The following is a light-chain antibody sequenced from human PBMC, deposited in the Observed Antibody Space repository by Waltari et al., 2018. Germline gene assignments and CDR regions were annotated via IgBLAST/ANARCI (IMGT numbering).Light chain of an antibody. CDR3: HSRKGSDNQVM. CDR1: SLRTSY. J-gene: IGLJ3*02. Sequence: SSELTQGPDVSVALGQTVKITCQGDSLRTSYASWYQVKPGQAPVLVLFGKEKRPSGIPDRISGYSSGTTSSLTITGAQAEDEADYYCHSRKGSDNQVMFGGGTKLTVL. V-gene: IGLV3-19*01. CDR2: GKE.